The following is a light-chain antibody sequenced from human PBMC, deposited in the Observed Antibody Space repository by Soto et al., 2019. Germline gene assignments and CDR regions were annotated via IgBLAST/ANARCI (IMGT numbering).Light chain of an antibody. V-gene: IGLV1-51*01. CDR1: SSNIGNNY. J-gene: IGLJ2*01. CDR3: GTCDSSLSAVV. CDR2: DNN. Sequence: QSVLTQPPSVSAAPGQKVTISCCGSSSNIGNNYVSWYQQLPGTAPKLFIYDNNKRPSGIPDRFSGAKSATSVTLGITGLQTGDGADYYCGTCDSSLSAVVFGGGTKLTVL.